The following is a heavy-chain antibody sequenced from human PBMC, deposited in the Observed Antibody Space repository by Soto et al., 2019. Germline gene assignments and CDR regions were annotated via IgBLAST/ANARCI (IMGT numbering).Heavy chain of an antibody. V-gene: IGHV1-69*13. J-gene: IGHJ6*02. CDR1: GGTFSSYG. D-gene: IGHD5-18*01. CDR2: IIPIFSTA. CDR3: ARVVARGTAIQMGSI. Sequence: ASVKVSCKASGGTFSSYGISWVRQAPGQGLEWIGGIIPIFSTANYAQKFQGRVTFTADESTSTAYMELSSLRSEDTAVYYCARVVARGTAIQMGSIWGQGTTVTVSS.